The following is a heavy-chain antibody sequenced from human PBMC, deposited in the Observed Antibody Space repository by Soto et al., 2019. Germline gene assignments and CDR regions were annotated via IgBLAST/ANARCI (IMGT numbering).Heavy chain of an antibody. J-gene: IGHJ4*02. CDR2: IYYSGST. Sequence: SETLSLPCTFSGGSISSSSYYWGWIRQPPGKGLEWIGSIYYSGSTYYNPSLKSRVTISVDTSKNQFSLKLSSVTAADTAVYYCARGYCSGGSCYRYWGQGSQVTVSS. CDR1: GGSISSSSYY. V-gene: IGHV4-39*01. CDR3: ARGYCSGGSCYRY. D-gene: IGHD2-15*01.